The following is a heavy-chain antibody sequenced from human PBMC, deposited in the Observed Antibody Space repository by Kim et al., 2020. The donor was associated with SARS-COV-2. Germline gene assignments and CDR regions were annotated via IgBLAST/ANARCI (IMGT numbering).Heavy chain of an antibody. CDR3: AKARDPIVFTVLAY. CDR1: GFTFSSYA. J-gene: IGHJ4*02. V-gene: IGHV3-23*01. CDR2: ISGSGDRT. Sequence: GGSLRLSCAASGFTFSSYAMSWVRQAPGKGLEWVLTISGSGDRTYYADSVKGRFTIFRDNSKNTLYLQMNSLRAEDTAVYYCAKARDPIVFTVLAYWGQGILVTVSS. D-gene: IGHD4-17*01.